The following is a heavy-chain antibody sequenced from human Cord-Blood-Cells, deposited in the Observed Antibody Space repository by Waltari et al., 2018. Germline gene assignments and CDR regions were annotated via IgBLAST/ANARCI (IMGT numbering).Heavy chain of an antibody. CDR2: IYHSGGT. J-gene: IGHJ6*02. D-gene: IGHD3-3*01. V-gene: IGHV4-4*02. CDR3: ARVESNYYYGMDV. Sequence: QVQLQESGPGLVKPSGTLSLTCAVSGGSISSSNWWSWVRQPPGKGLEWIGEIYHSGGTSCHPSRRGRVTVSVDKSKSQFSLKLSSVTAADTAVYYGARVESNYYYGMDVWGQGTTVTVSS. CDR1: GGSISSSNW.